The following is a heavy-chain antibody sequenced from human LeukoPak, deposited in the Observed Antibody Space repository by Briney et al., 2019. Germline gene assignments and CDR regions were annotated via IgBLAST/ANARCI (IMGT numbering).Heavy chain of an antibody. CDR1: GGSISSSSYY. CDR2: IYYTGST. CDR3: ARAWRQGDSRPYFDY. D-gene: IGHD3-16*01. Sequence: SETLPLTCTVSGGSISSSSYYWGWIRQPPGKGLEWIGSIYYTGSTNYNPSLKSRVTISVDTSKNQFSLKLSSVTAADTAVYYCARAWRQGDSRPYFDYWGQGTLVTVSS. J-gene: IGHJ4*02. V-gene: IGHV4-39*07.